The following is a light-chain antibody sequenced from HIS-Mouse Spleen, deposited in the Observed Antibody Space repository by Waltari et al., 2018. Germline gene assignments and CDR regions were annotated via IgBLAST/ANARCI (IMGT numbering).Light chain of an antibody. CDR2: GNI. V-gene: IGLV1-40*01. CDR3: QSYDSSLSGSV. J-gene: IGLJ3*02. CDR1: SSNIGAGYD. Sequence: QSVLTQPPSVSGAPGQRVTISCTGSSSNIGAGYDVHWYQQLPGTAPKLLIYGNINRPAGVPDRFPGPKSGTSASLAITGLQAEDEADYYCQSYDSSLSGSVFGGGTKLTVL.